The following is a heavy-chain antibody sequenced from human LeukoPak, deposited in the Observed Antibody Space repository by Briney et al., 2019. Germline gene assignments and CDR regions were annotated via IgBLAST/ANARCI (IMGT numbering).Heavy chain of an antibody. V-gene: IGHV1-8*01. CDR1: GYTFTSYD. Sequence: ASVKVSCKASGYTFTSYDINWVRQPTGQGLEWMGWMNPNSGNTHHAHNFQGGATMTRNTSINTAYMELSSLRSEDTAVYYCARASSSPSWGYYYYGMDVWGQGTPVTVSS. CDR3: ARASSSPSWGYYYYGMDV. CDR2: MNPNSGNT. J-gene: IGHJ6*02. D-gene: IGHD2-2*01.